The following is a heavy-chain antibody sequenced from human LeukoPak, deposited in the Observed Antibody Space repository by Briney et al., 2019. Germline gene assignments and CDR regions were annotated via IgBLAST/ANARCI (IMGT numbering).Heavy chain of an antibody. CDR3: ARDHLLPGLANYYYGMDV. V-gene: IGHV4-59*01. J-gene: IGHJ6*02. CDR2: IYYSGST. CDR1: GGSISSYY. Sequence: PETLSLTCTVSGGSISSYYWSWIRQPPGKGLEWIGYIYYSGSTNYNPSLKSRVTISVDTSKNQFSLKLSSVTAADTAVYYCARDHLLPGLANYYYGMDVWGQGTTVTVSS. D-gene: IGHD3-16*01.